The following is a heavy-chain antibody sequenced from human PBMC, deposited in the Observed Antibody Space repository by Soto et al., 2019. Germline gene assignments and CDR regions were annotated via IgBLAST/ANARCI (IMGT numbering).Heavy chain of an antibody. D-gene: IGHD6-19*01. V-gene: IGHV1-2*04. CDR2: INPNSGGT. CDR3: ARDLIAVAGTYGMDV. J-gene: IGHJ6*02. Sequence: GASVKLSCTACGYTITGNYMHWVRQAPRQGLEWMGWINPNSGGTNYAQKFQGWVTMTRDTSISTAYMELSRLRSDDTAVYYCARDLIAVAGTYGMDVWGQGTTVTVSS. CDR1: GYTITGNY.